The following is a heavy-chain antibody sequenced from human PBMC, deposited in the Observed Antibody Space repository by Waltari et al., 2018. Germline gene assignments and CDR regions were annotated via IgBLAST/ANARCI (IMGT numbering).Heavy chain of an antibody. D-gene: IGHD4-17*01. J-gene: IGHJ4*02. CDR1: GFTFSSYG. V-gene: IGHV3-30*18. CDR3: AKYLWTTVTTRVSYFDY. Sequence: QVQLVESGGGVVQPGRSLRLSCAAYGFTFSSYGMHWVRQAPGKGLEWVAVLWYDVSKKDDSDDVKGRLTISRENAKNTLVLQMNSLRAEYTAMYYCAKYLWTTVTTRVSYFDYGGQGTLVTVSS. CDR2: LWYDVSKK.